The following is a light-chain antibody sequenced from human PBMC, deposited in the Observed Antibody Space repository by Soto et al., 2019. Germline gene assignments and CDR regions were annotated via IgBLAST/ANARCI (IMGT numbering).Light chain of an antibody. J-gene: IGKJ1*01. CDR1: QSISSW. Sequence: DIQMTQSPSTPSASVGDRVTITCRASQSISSWLAWYQQKPGKVPKLLIYKASSLESGVPLRFSGSGSGTEFTLTISSLQPDDFATYYCQQYKTYWTFGQGTKVEIK. V-gene: IGKV1-5*03. CDR2: KAS. CDR3: QQYKTYWT.